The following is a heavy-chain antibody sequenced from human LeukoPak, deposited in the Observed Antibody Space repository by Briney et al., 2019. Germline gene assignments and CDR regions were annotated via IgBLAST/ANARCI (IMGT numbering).Heavy chain of an antibody. CDR1: GYTFSSHG. J-gene: IGHJ4*02. CDR3: AKVSVCYGCYLDY. D-gene: IGHD3-16*01. V-gene: IGHV3-23*01. Sequence: GGSLRLSCAASGYTFSSHGLTWVRQAPGKGLEWISTINGAGDNTFYAETVKGRFTISRDNYKNTLYLQMHNLRAEDTAIYYCAKVSVCYGCYLDYWGQGTLVTVS. CDR2: INGAGDNT.